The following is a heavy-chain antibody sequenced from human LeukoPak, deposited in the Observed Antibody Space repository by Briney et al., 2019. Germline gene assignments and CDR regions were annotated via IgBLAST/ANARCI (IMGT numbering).Heavy chain of an antibody. D-gene: IGHD6-19*01. CDR3: ARAIKAVAGTFHRDYYFDD. V-gene: IGHV3-23*01. CDR1: DFSFITYA. Sequence: GGSLRLSCAASDFSFITYAMSWVRQAPGKGLEWVSTISGGGDATYSADSVKGRFTISRDNSKNTLYLQMNSLRAEDTAVYYCARAIKAVAGTFHRDYYFDDWGQGTLVTVSS. J-gene: IGHJ4*02. CDR2: ISGGGDAT.